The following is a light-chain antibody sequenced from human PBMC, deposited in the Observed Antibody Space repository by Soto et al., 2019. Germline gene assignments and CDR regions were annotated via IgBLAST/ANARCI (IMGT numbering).Light chain of an antibody. CDR3: LQDYNYPWT. CDR2: AAS. Sequence: AIQRTQSPSSLSASVVDRVTITCRASQGIRNELGWYQQKPGKAPKLLIYAASSLQSEVPSRFSGSGSGTDFTLTISSLQPEDFAPYYCLQDYNYPWTPGQGTKVDIK. V-gene: IGKV1-6*01. J-gene: IGKJ1*01. CDR1: QGIRNE.